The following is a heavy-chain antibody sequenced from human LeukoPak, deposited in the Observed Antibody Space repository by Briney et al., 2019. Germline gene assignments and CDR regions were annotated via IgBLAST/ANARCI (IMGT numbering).Heavy chain of an antibody. Sequence: GASVKVSCKXSGYTFTGYYMHWVRQAPGQGLEWMGRINPNSGGTNYAQKFQGRVTMTRDTSISTAYMELSRLRSDDTAVYYCAREQQWLTTGDAFDIWGQGRMVTVSS. CDR1: GYTFTGYY. CDR3: AREQQWLTTGDAFDI. D-gene: IGHD6-19*01. CDR2: INPNSGGT. V-gene: IGHV1-2*06. J-gene: IGHJ3*02.